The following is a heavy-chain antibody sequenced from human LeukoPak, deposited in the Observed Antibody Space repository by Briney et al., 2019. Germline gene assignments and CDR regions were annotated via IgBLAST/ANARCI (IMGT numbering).Heavy chain of an antibody. V-gene: IGHV5-51*01. CDR2: IYPGDSGP. CDR1: GYSFQDYW. Sequence: GESLKISCKGSGYSFQDYWIGWVRQMPGKGPEWMGIIYPGDSGPTYSPSFQGQVTISVDKSINTAYLQWSSLQASDTAMYYCGMGGDGAPPKDDFFVVGGKGKMFPVST. D-gene: IGHD3/OR15-3a*01. J-gene: IGHJ3*01. CDR3: GMGGDGAPPKDDFFVV.